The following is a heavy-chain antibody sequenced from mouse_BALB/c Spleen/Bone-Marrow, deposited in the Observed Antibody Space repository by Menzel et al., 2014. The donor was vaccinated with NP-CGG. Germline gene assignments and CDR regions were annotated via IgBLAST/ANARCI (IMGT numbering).Heavy chain of an antibody. CDR2: IWAGGST. Sequence: VKLVEPGPGLVAPSQSLSIPCTVSGFSLTSYGVHWVRQPPGKGLEWLGVIWAGGSTNYNSALMSRLSISKDNSKSQVFLKMNSLQTDDTAMYYCARDWDWYFDVWGAGTTVTVSS. J-gene: IGHJ1*01. CDR1: GFSLTSYG. V-gene: IGHV2-9*02. D-gene: IGHD4-1*01. CDR3: ARDWDWYFDV.